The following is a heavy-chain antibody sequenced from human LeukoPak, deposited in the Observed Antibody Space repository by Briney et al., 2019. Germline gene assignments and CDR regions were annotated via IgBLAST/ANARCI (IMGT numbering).Heavy chain of an antibody. CDR3: ARIFTGGNYWSFEY. D-gene: IGHD3-9*01. CDR1: GFSLSSYW. Sequence: GGCLRLSCAASGFSLSSYWMSWVSHAPEEGREWEAYTIQEGSEKYYADSVKGRFTISRDNSKNTLYLQMNSLRAEDAAVYYCARIFTGGNYWSFEYWGQGTLVTVSS. CDR2: TIQEGSEK. J-gene: IGHJ4*02. V-gene: IGHV3-7*01.